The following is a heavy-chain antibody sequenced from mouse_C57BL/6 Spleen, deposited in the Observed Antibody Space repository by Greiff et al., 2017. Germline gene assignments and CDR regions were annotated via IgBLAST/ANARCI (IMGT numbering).Heavy chain of an antibody. CDR1: GFTFSDFY. CDR2: SRNKANDYTT. J-gene: IGHJ4*01. D-gene: IGHD2-4*01. Sequence: EVQVVESGGGLVQSGRSLRLSCATSGFTFSDFYMEWVRQAPGKGLEWIAASRNKANDYTTEYSASVKGRFIVSRDTSQSILYLQMNALRAEDTAIDYCARRDYDYAMDYWGQGTSVTVSS. CDR3: ARRDYDYAMDY. V-gene: IGHV7-1*01.